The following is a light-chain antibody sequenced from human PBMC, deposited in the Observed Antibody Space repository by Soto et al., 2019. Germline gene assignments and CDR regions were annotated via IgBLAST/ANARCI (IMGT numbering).Light chain of an antibody. CDR1: SSDLGGYNY. J-gene: IGLJ3*02. CDR2: EVS. Sequence: QSVLTQPASVSGSPGQSITISCTGTSSDLGGYNYVSWYQQHPGKAPKLIIFEVSNRPSGVSDRFSASKSGNTASLTISGLQAEDEADYYCCSHTSSVTWVFGGGTQLTVL. V-gene: IGLV2-14*01. CDR3: CSHTSSVTWV.